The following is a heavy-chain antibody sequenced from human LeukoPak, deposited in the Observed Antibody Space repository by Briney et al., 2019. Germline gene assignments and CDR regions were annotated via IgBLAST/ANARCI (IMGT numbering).Heavy chain of an antibody. CDR3: ATGVASGGPPMC. J-gene: IGHJ4*02. CDR1: GLTVSSIC. CDR2: ICGGGNI. D-gene: IGHD2-8*01. Sequence: GGSLRLSCAASGLTVSSICLSWVRQAPGKGLKWVSVICGGGNISYADSVKGRFTISRDNSKNTVYLQMNSLRAEDTAMYYCATGVASGGPPMCWGQGTLVSVSS. V-gene: IGHV3-53*01.